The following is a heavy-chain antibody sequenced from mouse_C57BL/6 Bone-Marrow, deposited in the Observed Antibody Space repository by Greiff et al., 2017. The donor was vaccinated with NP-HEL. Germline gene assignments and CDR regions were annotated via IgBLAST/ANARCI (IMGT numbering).Heavy chain of an antibody. CDR2: ISSCGDYI. V-gene: IGHV5-9-1*02. Sequence: EVKLMESGEGLVKPGGSLKLSCAASGFTFSSYAMSLVRQTPEKRLEWVAYISSCGDYIYYADTLKGRFTISRDNARNTLYLQMSSLKSEDTAMYYCTRGTHLTGFAYWGQGTLVTVSA. CDR1: GFTFSSYA. D-gene: IGHD4-1*01. J-gene: IGHJ3*01. CDR3: TRGTHLTGFAY.